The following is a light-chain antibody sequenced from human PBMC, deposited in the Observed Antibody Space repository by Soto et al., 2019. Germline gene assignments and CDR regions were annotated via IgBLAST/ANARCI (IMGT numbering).Light chain of an antibody. CDR3: SSYTSSSTLLYV. V-gene: IGLV2-14*01. CDR1: SSDVGGYIY. J-gene: IGLJ1*01. CDR2: DVS. Sequence: QPASVSGSPGQSITIPCTGTSSDVGGYIYVSWYQQHPGKAPKLMIYDVSNRPSGVSNRFSGSKSGNTASLTISGLQAEDEADYYCSSYTSSSTLLYVFGTGTKVTVL.